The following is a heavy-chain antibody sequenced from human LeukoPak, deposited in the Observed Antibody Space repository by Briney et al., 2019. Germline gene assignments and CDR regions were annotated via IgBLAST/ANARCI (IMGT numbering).Heavy chain of an antibody. V-gene: IGHV4-59*01. CDR3: ARDQGVAAFDI. CDR2: IYYSGST. CDR1: GGSISSYY. Sequence: SETLSLTCTVSGGSISSYYWSWIRRPPGKGLEWIGYIYYSGSTNYNPSLKSRVTISVDTSKNQFSLKLSSVTAADTAVYYCARDQGVAAFDIWGQGTMVTVSS. J-gene: IGHJ3*02.